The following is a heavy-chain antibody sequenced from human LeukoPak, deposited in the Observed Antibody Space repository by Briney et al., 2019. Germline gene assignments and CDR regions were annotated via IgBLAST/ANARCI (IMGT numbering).Heavy chain of an antibody. CDR2: ISGSGGST. Sequence: GGSLRLSCAASGFTFSSSAMRWVRQAPGKGLEWVSAISGSGGSTYHADSVKGRFTISRDNSKNTLYLQMNSLRAEDTAVYYCANHPSSGYPSDYWGQGTLVTVSS. V-gene: IGHV3-23*01. J-gene: IGHJ4*02. CDR3: ANHPSSGYPSDY. D-gene: IGHD3-22*01. CDR1: GFTFSSSA.